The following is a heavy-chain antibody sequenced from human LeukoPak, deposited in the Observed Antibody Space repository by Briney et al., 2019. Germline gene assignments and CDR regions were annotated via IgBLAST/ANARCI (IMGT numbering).Heavy chain of an antibody. CDR1: GFTFSSYG. V-gene: IGHV3-30*18. CDR2: ISYDGSNK. CDR3: AKDRYGDYGSSFDY. D-gene: IGHD4-17*01. Sequence: GGSLRLSCAASGFTFSSYGTHWVRQAPGKGLEWVAVISYDGSNKYYADSVKGRFTISRDNSKNTLYLQMNSLRAEDTAVYYCAKDRYGDYGSSFDYWGQGTLVTVSS. J-gene: IGHJ4*02.